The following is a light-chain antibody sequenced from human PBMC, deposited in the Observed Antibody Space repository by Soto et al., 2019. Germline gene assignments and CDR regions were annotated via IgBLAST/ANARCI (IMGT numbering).Light chain of an antibody. V-gene: IGKV3-20*01. CDR1: QSVSSSY. CDR2: GAS. J-gene: IGKJ5*01. Sequence: EILLTQSPGTLSLSPGERATLSCRASQSVSSSYLAWYQQKPGQAPRLLIYGASSRDTGIPDRFSGFGSGTDFTLTISRLEPEDFEVYFCQQYGSSPITFGQGTRLEIK. CDR3: QQYGSSPIT.